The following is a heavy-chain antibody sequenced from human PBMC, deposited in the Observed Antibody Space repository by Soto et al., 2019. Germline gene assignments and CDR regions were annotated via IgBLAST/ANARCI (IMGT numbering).Heavy chain of an antibody. J-gene: IGHJ5*02. CDR1: GFTFSSYA. Sequence: GGSLRLSCAASGFTFSSYAMSWVRQAPGKGLEWVSAISGSGGSTYYADSVKGRFTISRDNSKNTLYLQMNSLRAEDTAVYYCAKEGGLLYFDWLKPQGFDPWGQGTLVTVSS. CDR3: AKEGGLLYFDWLKPQGFDP. D-gene: IGHD3-9*01. CDR2: ISGSGGST. V-gene: IGHV3-23*01.